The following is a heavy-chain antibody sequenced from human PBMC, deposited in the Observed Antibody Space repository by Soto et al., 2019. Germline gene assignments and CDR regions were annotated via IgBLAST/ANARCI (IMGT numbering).Heavy chain of an antibody. Sequence: QVQLQQWGAGLLKTSETLSLTCAVYGGSFSGYYWSWIRQPPGKGLEGIGEINHSGSTNYNPSLKSRVTISVDTSKNQFSLKLSSVTAADTAVYYCARSFVVIAAAGSVYFDYWGQGTLVTVSS. J-gene: IGHJ4*02. CDR2: INHSGST. CDR1: GGSFSGYY. V-gene: IGHV4-34*01. D-gene: IGHD6-13*01. CDR3: ARSFVVIAAAGSVYFDY.